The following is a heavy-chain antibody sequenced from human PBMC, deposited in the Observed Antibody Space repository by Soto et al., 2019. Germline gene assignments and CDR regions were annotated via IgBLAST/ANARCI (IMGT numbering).Heavy chain of an antibody. J-gene: IGHJ4*02. Sequence: ASVKVSCKASGYTFTNYDINWVRQATGQGPEWMGWMNPDSGDTGYVPNFQGRVSMTRSTSISTAYMELSDLRSEDTAVYYCARSRGGTGVHFDFWRQGTQVTVSS. CDR2: MNPDSGDT. V-gene: IGHV1-8*01. CDR1: GYTFTNYD. D-gene: IGHD7-27*01. CDR3: ARSRGGTGVHFDF.